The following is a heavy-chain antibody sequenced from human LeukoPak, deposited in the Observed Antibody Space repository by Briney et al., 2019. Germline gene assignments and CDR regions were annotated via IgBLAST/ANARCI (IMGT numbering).Heavy chain of an antibody. D-gene: IGHD5-18*01. V-gene: IGHV4-59*08. Sequence: SETLSLTCAVYGGSFSGYYWSWIRQPPGKGLEWIGYIYYSGSTNYNPSLKSRVTISVDTSKNQFSLKLSSVTAADTAVYYCARHRTIQLWGDDAFDIWGQGTMVTVSS. J-gene: IGHJ3*02. CDR2: IYYSGST. CDR1: GGSFSGYY. CDR3: ARHRTIQLWGDDAFDI.